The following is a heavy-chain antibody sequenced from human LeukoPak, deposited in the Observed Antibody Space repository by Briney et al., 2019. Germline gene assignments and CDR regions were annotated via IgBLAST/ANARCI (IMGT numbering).Heavy chain of an antibody. D-gene: IGHD2/OR15-2a*01. CDR2: INHSGST. V-gene: IGHV4-34*01. CDR1: GVSFSGYL. CDR3: ASTFGSHTHHPALFVY. J-gene: IGHJ4*02. Sequence: SSETLSLTRAVYGVSFSGYLWSWIRQPPGKGLEWIGEINHSGSTNYNPSLKSRVTISVDTSKNQFSLKLSSVTAADTAVYYCASTFGSHTHHPALFVYRGQGTLVTVSS.